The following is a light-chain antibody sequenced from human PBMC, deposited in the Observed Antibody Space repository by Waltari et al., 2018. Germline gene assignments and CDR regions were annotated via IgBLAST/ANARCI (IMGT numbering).Light chain of an antibody. CDR1: SSTIESNT. J-gene: IGLJ1*01. CDR3: AAWDDSLNEFV. CDR2: GDY. Sequence: SVLTQPPPASGTPGQRVTISCSGSSSTIESNTVAWSQQLPGTAPKLLIAGDYQGPSGVPDRFSGSKSGTPASLAIRGLQAEDEADYYCAAWDDSLNEFVFGTGTKVTVL. V-gene: IGLV1-44*01.